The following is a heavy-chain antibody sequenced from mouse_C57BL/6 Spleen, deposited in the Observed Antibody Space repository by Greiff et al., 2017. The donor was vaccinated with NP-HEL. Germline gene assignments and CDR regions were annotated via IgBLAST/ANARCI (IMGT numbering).Heavy chain of an antibody. D-gene: IGHD3-3*01. CDR3: TRPGPSYYFDY. CDR1: GYTFTDYE. V-gene: IGHV1-15*01. Sequence: QVQLKQSGAELVRPGASVTLSCKASGYTFTDYEMHWVKQTPVHGLEWIGAIDPETGGTAYNQKFKGKAILTADKSSSTAYMELRSLTSEDSAVYYCTRPGPSYYFDYWGQGTTLTVSS. CDR2: IDPETGGT. J-gene: IGHJ2*01.